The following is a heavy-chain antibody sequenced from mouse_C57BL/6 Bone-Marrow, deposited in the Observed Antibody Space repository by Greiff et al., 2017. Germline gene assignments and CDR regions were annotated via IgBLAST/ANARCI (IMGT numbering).Heavy chain of an antibody. CDR2: ISSGGSYP. V-gene: IGHV5-6*02. D-gene: IGHD3-2*02. Sequence: EVKLVESGGDLVKPGGSLKLSCAASGFTFSSYGMSWVRQTPDKRLEWVATISSGGSYPYSSDSVKGRFTISRDNAKNTLYLQMSSLKSEDTAMYYCARGIQLRLLNGYYYAMDYWGQGTSVTVSS. CDR3: ARGIQLRLLNGYYYAMDY. J-gene: IGHJ4*01. CDR1: GFTFSSYG.